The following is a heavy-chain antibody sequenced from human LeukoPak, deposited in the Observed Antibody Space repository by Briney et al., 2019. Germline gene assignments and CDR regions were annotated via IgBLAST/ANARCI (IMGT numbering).Heavy chain of an antibody. CDR3: ARLRVTTGFDY. J-gene: IGHJ4*02. CDR2: IYYSGIA. D-gene: IGHD2-21*02. Sequence: PSETLSLTCSVSDGSITRSSYYWGWLRQTPGGGLDWIGSIYYSGIAYYNPSLQGRVTMSVDTSKNQFSLKLNSVTVADTAVYFCARLRVTTGFDYWGQGIPVTVSS. V-gene: IGHV4-39*01. CDR1: DGSITRSSYY.